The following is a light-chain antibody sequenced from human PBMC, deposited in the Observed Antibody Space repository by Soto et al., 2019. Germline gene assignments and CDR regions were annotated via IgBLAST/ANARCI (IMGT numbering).Light chain of an antibody. V-gene: IGKV1-39*01. CDR1: QSISTY. Sequence: DIQMTQSPSSLSASVGDRVTISCRASQSISTYLNWYRQKPGKAPELLIYAASSLQSGVPSRFSGSGSGTEFTLTISSLQPEDFSTYFCQQSYSSPYTFGQGTKLEIK. J-gene: IGKJ2*01. CDR3: QQSYSSPYT. CDR2: AAS.